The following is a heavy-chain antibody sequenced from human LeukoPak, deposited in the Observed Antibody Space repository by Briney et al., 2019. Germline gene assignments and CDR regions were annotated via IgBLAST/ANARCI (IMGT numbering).Heavy chain of an antibody. D-gene: IGHD6-19*01. CDR3: AKDSIRYSSGWTWDLGY. Sequence: GGSLRLSCAASGFTFSSYGMHWVRQAPGKGLEWVAVISYDGSNKYYADSVKGRFTISRDNSKNTLYLQMNSLRAEDTAVYYCAKDSIRYSSGWTWDLGYWGQGTLVTVSS. J-gene: IGHJ4*02. CDR1: GFTFSSYG. V-gene: IGHV3-30*18. CDR2: ISYDGSNK.